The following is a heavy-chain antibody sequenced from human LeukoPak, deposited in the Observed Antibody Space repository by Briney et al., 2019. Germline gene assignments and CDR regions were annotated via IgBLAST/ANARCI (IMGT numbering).Heavy chain of an antibody. CDR3: ARLGASSGSSPNIDY. V-gene: IGHV1-69*13. CDR1: GGTFSSYA. D-gene: IGHD1-26*01. J-gene: IGHJ4*02. Sequence: SVKVSCKASGGTFSSYAISWVRQAPGQGLEWMGGIIPFFGTANYAQKFQGRVTITADESTSTVYMELSSLRSEDTAVYYCARLGASSGSSPNIDYWGQGTLVTVSS. CDR2: IIPFFGTA.